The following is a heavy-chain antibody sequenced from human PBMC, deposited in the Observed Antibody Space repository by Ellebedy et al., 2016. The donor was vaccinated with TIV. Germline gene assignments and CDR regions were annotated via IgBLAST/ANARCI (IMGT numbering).Heavy chain of an antibody. J-gene: IGHJ6*02. V-gene: IGHV3-48*02. CDR2: ISSSGSTI. CDR1: GYSFSSYW. CDR3: ARDLDYYGGMFWAYGMDV. D-gene: IGHD3-10*01. Sequence: GESLKISCAASGYSFSSYWMSWIRQAPGKGLEWVSYISSSGSTIYYADSVKGRFTISRDNAKNSLYLQMNSLRDEDTAVYYCARDLDYYGGMFWAYGMDVWGQGTTVTVSS.